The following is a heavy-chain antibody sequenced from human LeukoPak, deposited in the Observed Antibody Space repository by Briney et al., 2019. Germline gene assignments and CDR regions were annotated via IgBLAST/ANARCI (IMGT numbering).Heavy chain of an antibody. D-gene: IGHD5-24*01. J-gene: IGHJ4*02. CDR1: GFTFSSYG. CDR3: ATDFVEMATIGLLTDY. CDR2: IRYDGSNK. Sequence: PGGSLRLSCAASGFTFSSYGMHWVRQAPGKGLEWVAFIRYDGSNKYYADPVKGRFTISRDNSKNTLYLQMNSLRAEDTAVYYCATDFVEMATIGLLTDYWGQGTLVTVSS. V-gene: IGHV3-30*02.